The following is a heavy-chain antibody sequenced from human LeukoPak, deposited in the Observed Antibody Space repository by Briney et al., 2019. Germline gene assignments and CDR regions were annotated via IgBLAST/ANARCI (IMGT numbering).Heavy chain of an antibody. CDR3: VKEQSSGGYRVADY. CDR2: FSYDGSDI. Sequence: GGSLRLSCTASGFTFSNCGMHWVRQAPGKRLEWVAVFSYDGSDIYYGDSVKGRLTISRDISKNTLYLQMNSLRAEDTAVYYCVKEQSSGGYRVADYWGQGTLVTVSS. CDR1: GFTFSNCG. J-gene: IGHJ4*02. D-gene: IGHD6-19*01. V-gene: IGHV3-30*18.